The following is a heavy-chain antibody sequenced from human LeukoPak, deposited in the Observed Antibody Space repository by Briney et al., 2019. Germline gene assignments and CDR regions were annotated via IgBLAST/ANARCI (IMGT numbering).Heavy chain of an antibody. J-gene: IGHJ4*02. CDR2: ISWNSGSI. D-gene: IGHD3-3*01. CDR1: GFTFDDYA. CDR3: AKDGSGYYSFDY. V-gene: IGHV3-9*01. Sequence: GRSLRLSCAASGFTFDDYAMHWVRQAPGKGLEWVSGISWNSGSIGYADSVKGRFTISRDNAKNSLHLQMNSLRAEDTALYYCAKDGSGYYSFDYWGQGTLVTVSS.